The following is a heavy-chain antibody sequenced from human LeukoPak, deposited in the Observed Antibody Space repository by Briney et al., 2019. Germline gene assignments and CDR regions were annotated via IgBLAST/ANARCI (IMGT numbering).Heavy chain of an antibody. Sequence: ASVKVSCKASGYTFTSYGISWVRQSPGQGLEWMGWVSAYNGNTNYAQKLQGRVTMTTDTSTSTVYMELRSLRSDDTAVYYCARDSCSGGSFYIDFWGQGTLVTVSS. V-gene: IGHV1-18*01. CDR2: VSAYNGNT. CDR1: GYTFTSYG. D-gene: IGHD2-15*01. CDR3: ARDSCSGGSFYIDF. J-gene: IGHJ4*02.